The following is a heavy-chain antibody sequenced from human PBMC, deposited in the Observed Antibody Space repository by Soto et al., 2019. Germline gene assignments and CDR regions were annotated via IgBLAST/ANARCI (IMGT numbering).Heavy chain of an antibody. D-gene: IGHD1-1*01. Sequence: QVQLVESGGGLVKPGGSLRLSCAASGFTFSDFYMSWIRQAPAKGLEWISYISSGSTNIFYADSVKGRFTVSRDNSKNSVYLQMDSLRAEDTAVYYCARDRNAAGSDYWGQGTLVTVSS. V-gene: IGHV3-11*01. CDR1: GFTFSDFY. CDR3: ARDRNAAGSDY. J-gene: IGHJ4*02. CDR2: ISSGSTNI.